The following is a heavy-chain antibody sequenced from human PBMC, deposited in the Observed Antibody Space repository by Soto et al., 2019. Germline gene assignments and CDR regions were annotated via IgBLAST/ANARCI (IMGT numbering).Heavy chain of an antibody. V-gene: IGHV3-21*06. CDR1: GFTFSIYS. J-gene: IGHJ3*02. CDR2: IDSSSNYI. D-gene: IGHD4-17*01. CDR3: AREAHFYGRSDVYDI. Sequence: EVQLVESGGGLVKPGGSLRLSCAASGFTFSIYSMTWVRQAPGKGLEWVSSIDSSSNYIYNADSVKGRFTISRDNAKNSVYLQMNILRVEDTAVYFCAREAHFYGRSDVYDIWGQGTMVTVSS.